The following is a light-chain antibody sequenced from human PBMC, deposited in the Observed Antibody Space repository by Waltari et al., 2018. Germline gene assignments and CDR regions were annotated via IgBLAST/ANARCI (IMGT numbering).Light chain of an antibody. V-gene: IGLV2-8*01. Sequence: QSALTQPPSASGSPGQSVTISCTGTSSDVGGYNYVSWYQQHPGKAPKLIIYEVTKRPPGVPDRFPGSKSGNTASLTVSGLQTEDEADYYCISYAGSNTWVFGGGTKLTVL. CDR1: SSDVGGYNY. CDR2: EVT. J-gene: IGLJ3*02. CDR3: ISYAGSNTWV.